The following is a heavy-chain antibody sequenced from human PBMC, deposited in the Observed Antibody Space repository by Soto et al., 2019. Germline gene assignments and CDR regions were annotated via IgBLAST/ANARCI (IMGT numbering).Heavy chain of an antibody. V-gene: IGHV4-59*01. CDR1: VGGSFSSYY. Sequence: PSETLSLTCTVSVGGSFSSYYWSCIRQPPGKGLECVGNIYYSTSTNYNPSVKSRLTMSVHTSQIQFPLMMNSVTAADTAVYYCARDRGNYFDYWGQGILVTVSS. CDR3: ARDRGNYFDY. J-gene: IGHJ4*02. CDR2: IYYSTST.